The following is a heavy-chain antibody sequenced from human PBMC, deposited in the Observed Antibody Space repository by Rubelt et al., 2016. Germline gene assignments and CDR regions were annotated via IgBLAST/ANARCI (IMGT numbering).Heavy chain of an antibody. CDR2: IYYSGST. Sequence: QVQLQQWGAGLLKPSETLSLTCAVYGGSFSGYYWSWIRQPPGKGLEWIGSIYYSGSTYYNPSLKSRVTLSVDTAKNQCSLKLSSVTAADTAVYYCARRALTTVTTDYWGQGTLVTVSS. D-gene: IGHD4-17*01. J-gene: IGHJ4*02. CDR1: GGSFSGYY. V-gene: IGHV4-34*01. CDR3: ARRALTTVTTDY.